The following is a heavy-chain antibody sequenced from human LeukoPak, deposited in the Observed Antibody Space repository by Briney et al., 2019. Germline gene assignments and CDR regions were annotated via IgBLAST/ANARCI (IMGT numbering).Heavy chain of an antibody. J-gene: IGHJ5*02. V-gene: IGHV2-5*02. CDR3: APQDHAGSWFDP. Sequence: SGPTLVNPTQTLTLTCTFSGFSLSTSGVGVGWIRQPPGKALEWLALIYWDDDKRYSPSLKSGLAITKDTSKNQVVLTMTNMDPVDTATYYCAPQDHAGSWFDPWGQGTLVTVSS. D-gene: IGHD2-15*01. CDR1: GFSLSTSGVG. CDR2: IYWDDDK.